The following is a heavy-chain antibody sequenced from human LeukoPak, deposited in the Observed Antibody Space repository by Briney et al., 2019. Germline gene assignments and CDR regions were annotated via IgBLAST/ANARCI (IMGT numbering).Heavy chain of an antibody. CDR2: MNSNSGNT. Sequence: ASVKVSCKGYGYTFINHDIDWVRQAAGQGLEWMGWMNSNSGNTGYAQKFQGGVTFTRDTSISTAYMELYSLTSDDTAVYYCAREESSGWYGNWFDPWGQGTLVTVSS. D-gene: IGHD6-19*01. J-gene: IGHJ5*02. CDR1: GYTFINHD. V-gene: IGHV1-8*03. CDR3: AREESSGWYGNWFDP.